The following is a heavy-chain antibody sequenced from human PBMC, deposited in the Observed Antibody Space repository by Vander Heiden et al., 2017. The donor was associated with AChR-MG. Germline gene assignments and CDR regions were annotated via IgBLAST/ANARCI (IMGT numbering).Heavy chain of an antibody. CDR2: IWYDGSNK. Sequence: QVQLVESGGGVVQPGRSLRLSCAASGFTFSSYGMHWVRQAPGKGLEWVAVIWYDGSNKYYADSVKGRFTISRDNSKNTLYLQMNSLRAEDTAVYYCARDLMGYYYDSSGYPDYWGQGTLVTVSS. CDR1: GFTFSSYG. V-gene: IGHV3-33*01. D-gene: IGHD3-22*01. CDR3: ARDLMGYYYDSSGYPDY. J-gene: IGHJ4*02.